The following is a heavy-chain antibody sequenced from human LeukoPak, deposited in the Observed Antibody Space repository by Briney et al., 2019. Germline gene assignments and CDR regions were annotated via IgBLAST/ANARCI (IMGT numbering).Heavy chain of an antibody. Sequence: ASVKVSCKASGYTFTSYDINWVRQATGQGLEWMGWMNPNSGNTGYAQKFQGRVTMTRNTSISTAYMELSSLRSEDTAVYYCARDLRRPQIQLWSHWGPRRYYYYYMDVWGKGTTVTVSS. J-gene: IGHJ6*03. CDR2: MNPNSGNT. D-gene: IGHD5-18*01. V-gene: IGHV1-8*01. CDR1: GYTFTSYD. CDR3: ARDLRRPQIQLWSHWGPRRYYYYYMDV.